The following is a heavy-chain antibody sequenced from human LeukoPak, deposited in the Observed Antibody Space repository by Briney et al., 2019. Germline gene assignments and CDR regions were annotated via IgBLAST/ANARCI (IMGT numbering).Heavy chain of an antibody. CDR3: AGVWFGEFEFYYYYGMDV. Sequence: PGGSLRLSCAASGFTFSSFAMTWVRQAPGKGLEWVSVISGSGGRTYYADSVKGRFTISRDNSKNTLYLQMNSLRAEDTAVYYCAGVWFGEFEFYYYYGMDVWGQGTTVTVSS. V-gene: IGHV3-23*01. D-gene: IGHD3-10*01. CDR1: GFTFSSFA. J-gene: IGHJ6*02. CDR2: ISGSGGRT.